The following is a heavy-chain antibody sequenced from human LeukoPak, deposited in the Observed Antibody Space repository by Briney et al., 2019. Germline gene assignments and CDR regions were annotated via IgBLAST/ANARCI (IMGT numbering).Heavy chain of an antibody. CDR1: GGSISSYY. J-gene: IGHJ6*03. Sequence: PSETLSLTCTVSGGSISSYYWGWIRQPAGKGLEWIGRIYTSGSTNYNPSLKGRVTMPVDTSKNQFSLKLSSVTAADTAVYYCARDYGLYYYYYMDVWGKGTTVTVSS. CDR2: IYTSGST. D-gene: IGHD3-16*01. CDR3: ARDYGLYYYYYMDV. V-gene: IGHV4-4*07.